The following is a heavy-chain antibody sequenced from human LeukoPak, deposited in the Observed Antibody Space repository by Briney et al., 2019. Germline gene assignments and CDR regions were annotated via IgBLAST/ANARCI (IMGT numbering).Heavy chain of an antibody. CDR3: ARGRYQFYSSGWLGSWFDP. CDR2: INPSGGST. CDR1: GYTFTSYY. D-gene: IGHD6-19*01. Sequence: ASVKVSRKASGYTFTSYYIHWVRQAPGQGLEWMGIINPSGGSTSYAQKFQGRVTMTRDTSTSTVYMELSSLRSEDTAVYYCARGRYQFYSSGWLGSWFDPWGQGTLVTVSS. V-gene: IGHV1-46*01. J-gene: IGHJ5*02.